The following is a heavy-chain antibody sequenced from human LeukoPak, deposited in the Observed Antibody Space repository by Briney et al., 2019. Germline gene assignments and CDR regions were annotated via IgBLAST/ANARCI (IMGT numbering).Heavy chain of an antibody. J-gene: IGHJ5*02. CDR3: ARGPASGSNFAWFDP. CDR2: INHSGST. Sequence: SETLSLTCAVYGGSLSNYYWSWIRQPPGKGLEWIGEINHSGSTNYNPSLKSRVTISVDTSKNQFSLELSFVTAADTAVYYCARGPASGSNFAWFDPWGQGTLVTVSS. CDR1: GGSLSNYY. V-gene: IGHV4-34*01. D-gene: IGHD3-10*01.